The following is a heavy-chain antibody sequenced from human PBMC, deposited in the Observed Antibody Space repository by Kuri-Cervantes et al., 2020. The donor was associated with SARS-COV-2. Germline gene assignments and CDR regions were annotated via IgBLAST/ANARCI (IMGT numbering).Heavy chain of an antibody. J-gene: IGHJ4*02. Sequence: SVKVSCKASGGTFSSYTISWVRQAPGQGLEWMGGIIPIFGTANYAQKFQGRVTITADKSTSTAYMELSSLRFEDTAVYFCARDVGYGGTSELDITYFDYWGQGTLVIVSS. CDR2: IIPIFGTA. V-gene: IGHV1-69*06. CDR3: ARDVGYGGTSELDITYFDY. CDR1: GGTFSSYT. D-gene: IGHD4-23*01.